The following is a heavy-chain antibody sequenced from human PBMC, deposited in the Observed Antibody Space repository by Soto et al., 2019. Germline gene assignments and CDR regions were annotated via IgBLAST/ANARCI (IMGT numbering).Heavy chain of an antibody. V-gene: IGHV1-18*01. CDR3: AREGYCSGGSCYYYYYYGMDV. CDR1: GYTFTSYG. CDR2: ISAYNGNT. Sequence: QVQLVQSGAEVKKPGASVKVSCKASGYTFTSYGISWVRQAPGQGREWMGWISAYNGNTNYAQKLQGRVTMTTDTSTSTAYMELRSLRSDDTAVYYCAREGYCSGGSCYYYYYYGMDVWGQGTTVTVSS. J-gene: IGHJ6*02. D-gene: IGHD2-15*01.